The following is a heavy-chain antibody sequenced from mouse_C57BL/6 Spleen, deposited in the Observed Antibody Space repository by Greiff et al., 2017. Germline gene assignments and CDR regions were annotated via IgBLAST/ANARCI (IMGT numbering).Heavy chain of an antibody. V-gene: IGHV1-42*01. J-gene: IGHJ1*03. CDR1: GYSFTGYY. D-gene: IGHD2-2*01. CDR3: ARGYYGYAEWYFDV. CDR2: INPSTGGT. Sequence: EVKLMESGPELVKPGASVKISCKASGYSFTGYYMNWVKQSPEKSLEWIGEINPSTGGTTYNQKFKAKATLTVDKSSSTAYMQLKSLTSEDSAVYYGARGYYGYAEWYFDVWGTGTTVTVSS.